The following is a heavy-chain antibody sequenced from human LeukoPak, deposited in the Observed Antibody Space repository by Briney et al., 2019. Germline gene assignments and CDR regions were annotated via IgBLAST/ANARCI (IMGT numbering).Heavy chain of an antibody. CDR2: ISSSSSYI. CDR3: ARDWDYYGSGSYLGY. Sequence: AGGSLRLSCAASGFTFSSYSMTWVRQAPGKGLEWVSSISSSSSYIYYADSVKGRFTISRDNAKNSLYLQMNSLRAEDTAVYYCARDWDYYGSGSYLGYWGQGTLVTVSS. V-gene: IGHV3-21*01. J-gene: IGHJ4*02. D-gene: IGHD3-10*01. CDR1: GFTFSSYS.